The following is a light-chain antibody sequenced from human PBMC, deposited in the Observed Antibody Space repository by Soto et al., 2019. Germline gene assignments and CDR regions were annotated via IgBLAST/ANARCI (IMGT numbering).Light chain of an antibody. CDR2: DVS. CDR3: SSYTSTSTPHV. V-gene: IGLV2-14*01. Sequence: QSALTQPASVSGSPGQSITISCTGTSSDVGAYNYVSWYQQYPGKAPKLMLYDVSNRPSGVSNRFSGSKSGNTASLTISGLQAEDEADYYCSSYTSTSTPHVFGTGTQLTVL. J-gene: IGLJ1*01. CDR1: SSDVGAYNY.